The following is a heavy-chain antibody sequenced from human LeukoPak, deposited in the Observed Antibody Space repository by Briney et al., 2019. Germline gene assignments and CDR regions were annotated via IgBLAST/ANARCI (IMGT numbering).Heavy chain of an antibody. CDR3: ASSSSVRGRFDY. Sequence: LETLSLTCTVSGGSISSYYWSWIRQPPGKGLEWIGYIYTSGSTNYNPSLKSRVTISVDTSKNQFSLKLSSVTAADTAVYYCASSSSVRGRFDYWGQGTLVTVSS. CDR2: IYTSGST. V-gene: IGHV4-4*09. CDR1: GGSISSYY. D-gene: IGHD6-6*01. J-gene: IGHJ4*02.